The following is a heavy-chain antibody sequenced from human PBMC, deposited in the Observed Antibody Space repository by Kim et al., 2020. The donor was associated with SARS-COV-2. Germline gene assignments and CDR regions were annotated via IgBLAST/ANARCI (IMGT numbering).Heavy chain of an antibody. V-gene: IGHV4-34*01. J-gene: IGHJ4*02. CDR1: GGSFSGYY. Sequence: SETLSLTCAVYGGSFSGYYWSWIRQPPGKGLEWIGEINHSGSTNYNPSLKSRVTISVDTSKNQFSLKLSSVTAADTAVYYCARGMSGPAATFPLYWGQGTLVTVSS. CDR3: ARGMSGPAATFPLY. CDR2: INHSGST. D-gene: IGHD2-2*01.